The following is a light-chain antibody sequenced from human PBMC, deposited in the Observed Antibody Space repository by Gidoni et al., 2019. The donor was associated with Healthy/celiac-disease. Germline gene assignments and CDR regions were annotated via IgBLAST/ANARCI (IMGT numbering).Light chain of an antibody. V-gene: IGKV1-39*01. Sequence: DIQMTHSPSSLSASVGDRVTITCRASQSIANYLNWYQHKPGKAPNLLIYAISNLQSGVPSRFSGSGSGTDFTLTISSLQPEDFATYYCQQSYNTPRTFGQGTKLQIK. CDR1: QSIANY. CDR2: AIS. CDR3: QQSYNTPRT. J-gene: IGKJ2*01.